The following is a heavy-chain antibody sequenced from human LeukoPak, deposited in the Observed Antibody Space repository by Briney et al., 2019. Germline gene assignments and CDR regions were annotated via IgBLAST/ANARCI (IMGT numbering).Heavy chain of an antibody. D-gene: IGHD5-18*01. CDR1: GFTFDDYA. Sequence: GGSLRLSCAASGFTFDDYAMHWVRQAPGNGLEWVSGISWNSGSIGYADSVKGRFTISRDNAKNSLYLQMNSLRAEDTALYYCAKDRYSYGLEYWGQGTLVTVSS. CDR3: AKDRYSYGLEY. V-gene: IGHV3-9*01. CDR2: ISWNSGSI. J-gene: IGHJ4*02.